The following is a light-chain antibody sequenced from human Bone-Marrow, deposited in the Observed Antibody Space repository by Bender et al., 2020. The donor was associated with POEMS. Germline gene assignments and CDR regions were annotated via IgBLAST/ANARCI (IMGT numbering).Light chain of an antibody. J-gene: IGLJ2*01. CDR3: QLYDSSLRTVI. V-gene: IGLV1-44*01. Sequence: QSVLTQPPSVSGTPGQRVTISCSGSGSNIGGYPVNWYQQLPGTAPRLLIYTNNERPSGVPDRFSGSKSGTSASLAITGLQSDDEADYYCQLYDSSLRTVIFGGGTKLTVL. CDR1: GSNIGGYP. CDR2: TNN.